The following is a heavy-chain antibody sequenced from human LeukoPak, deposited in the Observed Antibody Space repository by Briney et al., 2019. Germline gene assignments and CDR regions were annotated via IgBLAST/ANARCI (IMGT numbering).Heavy chain of an antibody. CDR3: AREFTYYDFWSGYDY. Sequence: ASVKVSCKASGYTFTCYYMHWVRQAPGQGLEWMGWINPNSGGTNYAQKFQGRVTMTRDTSISTAYMELSRLRSDDTAVYYCAREFTYYDFWSGYDYWGQGTLVTVSS. V-gene: IGHV1-2*02. D-gene: IGHD3-3*01. CDR1: GYTFTCYY. CDR2: INPNSGGT. J-gene: IGHJ4*02.